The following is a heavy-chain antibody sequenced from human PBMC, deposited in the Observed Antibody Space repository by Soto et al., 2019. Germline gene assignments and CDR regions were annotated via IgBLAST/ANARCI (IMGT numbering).Heavy chain of an antibody. D-gene: IGHD6-13*01. V-gene: IGHV3-66*01. J-gene: IGHJ6*02. CDR3: ARDMWQLGYYYGMDV. Sequence: EVQLVESGGGLVQPGGSLRLSCAASGFSVSTNYMNWVRQAPGKGLEWVSMIYTSGSTYYADSVKGRFTISRDNSKNTLSLQMSSLRAEDTAVYYCARDMWQLGYYYGMDVWGQGTTVTVSS. CDR1: GFSVSTNY. CDR2: IYTSGST.